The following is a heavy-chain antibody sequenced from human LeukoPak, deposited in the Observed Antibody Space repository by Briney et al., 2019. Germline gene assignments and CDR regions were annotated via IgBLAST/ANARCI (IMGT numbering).Heavy chain of an antibody. CDR2: INSDGSST. Sequence: GGSLRLSCAASGFTFSSYWMHWVRHASGKGLVWVSGINSDGSSTSYADSVKGRFTISRDTAKNTLYLQMNSLRVEDTAVYYCATSRTFDYWGQGTLVTVSS. CDR1: GFTFSSYW. CDR3: ATSRTFDY. J-gene: IGHJ4*02. V-gene: IGHV3-74*01.